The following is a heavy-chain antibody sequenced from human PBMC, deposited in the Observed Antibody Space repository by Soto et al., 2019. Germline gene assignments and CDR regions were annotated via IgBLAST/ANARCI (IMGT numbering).Heavy chain of an antibody. D-gene: IGHD3-10*01. V-gene: IGHV3-9*01. CDR1: GFTFDDYG. Sequence: GGSLRLSCGASGFTFDDYGMHWVRQAPGRGLEWVSSISWNSGRIGYADSVKGRFTISRDNVKNSLYLQMNSLRAEDTALYYCARSGEFSASDYFGFWGQGTLVTVSS. J-gene: IGHJ4*02. CDR2: ISWNSGRI. CDR3: ARSGEFSASDYFGF.